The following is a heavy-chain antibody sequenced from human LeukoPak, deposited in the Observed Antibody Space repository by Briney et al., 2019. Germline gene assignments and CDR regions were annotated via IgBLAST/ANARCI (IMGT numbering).Heavy chain of an antibody. Sequence: GGSLRLSCAVSGFTFSGYSMNWVRQAPGKGLEWVSYISACRSTLHYADSVKGRFTISRDNAKNSLYLQMNSLRAEDTAVYYCARDSSSGWYHAYWGQGTLVTVSS. D-gene: IGHD6-19*01. CDR3: ARDSSSGWYHAY. V-gene: IGHV3-48*04. CDR1: GFTFSGYS. CDR2: ISACRSTL. J-gene: IGHJ4*02.